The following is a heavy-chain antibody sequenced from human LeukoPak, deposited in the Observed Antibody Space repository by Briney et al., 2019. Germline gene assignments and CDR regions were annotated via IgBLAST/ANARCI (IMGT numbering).Heavy chain of an antibody. J-gene: IGHJ3*02. D-gene: IGHD5-18*01. Sequence: KSGGSLRLSCAASGFTFSNAWMSWVRQAPGKGLEWVGRIKSKTDGGTTDYAAPVKGRFTISRDDSKNTLYLQMNSLKTEDTAVYYCTTGVDTAMVQAFDIWGQGTMVTVSS. CDR1: GFTFSNAW. CDR2: IKSKTDGGTT. CDR3: TTGVDTAMVQAFDI. V-gene: IGHV3-15*01.